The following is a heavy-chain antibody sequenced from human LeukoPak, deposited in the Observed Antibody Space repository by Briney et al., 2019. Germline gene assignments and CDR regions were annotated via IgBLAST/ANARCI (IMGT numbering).Heavy chain of an antibody. CDR1: GFTFSSYA. CDR2: ISGSGGST. V-gene: IGHV3-23*01. CDR3: AKVTYYDSSGYYY. J-gene: IGHJ4*02. Sequence: GGSLRLSCAASGFTFSSYAMSWVRQAPGKGLEWVSAISGSGGSTYHADSVKGRFTISRDNSKNTLYLQMNSLRAEDTAVSYCAKVTYYDSSGYYYWGQGTLVTVSS. D-gene: IGHD3-22*01.